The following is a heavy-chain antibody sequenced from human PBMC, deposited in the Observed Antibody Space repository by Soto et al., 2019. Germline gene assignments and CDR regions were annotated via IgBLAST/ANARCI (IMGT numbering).Heavy chain of an antibody. CDR1: GYTFTSYG. CDR3: ARDPLAVAGYTTLGDAFDI. Sequence: VASVKVSCKASGYTFTSYGISWMRQAPGQGLEWMGWISAYNGNTNYAQNLQGRVTMTTDTSTSTAYMELRSLRSDDTAVYYCARDPLAVAGYTTLGDAFDIWGQGTMVTVSS. V-gene: IGHV1-18*01. J-gene: IGHJ3*02. CDR2: ISAYNGNT. D-gene: IGHD6-19*01.